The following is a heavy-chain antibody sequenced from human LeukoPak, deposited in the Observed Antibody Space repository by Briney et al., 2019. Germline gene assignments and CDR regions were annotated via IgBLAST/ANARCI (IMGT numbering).Heavy chain of an antibody. D-gene: IGHD4-17*01. Sequence: GGSLRPSCAASGFTFDDYAMHWVRQAPGKGLEWVSGISWNSGSIGYADSVKGRFTISRDNAKNSLYLQMNSLRAEDTALYYCAKVDDYGDYKGYFDLWGRGTLVTVSS. CDR3: AKVDDYGDYKGYFDL. J-gene: IGHJ2*01. CDR2: ISWNSGSI. CDR1: GFTFDDYA. V-gene: IGHV3-9*01.